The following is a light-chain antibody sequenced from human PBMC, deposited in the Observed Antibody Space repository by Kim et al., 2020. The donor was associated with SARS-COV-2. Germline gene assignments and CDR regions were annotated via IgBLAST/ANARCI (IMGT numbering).Light chain of an antibody. V-gene: IGKV3-20*01. CDR3: QQYGSSWT. CDR1: QSVYSNY. J-gene: IGKJ1*01. CDR2: GAS. Sequence: EIVLTQSPGTLSLSPGERATLSCRASQSVYSNYLAWYLQKPGQAPRLLIYGASSRATGIPDRFSGSGSGTDFTLTINRLQPDDFAVYYCQQYGSSWTFAQGTKLEI.